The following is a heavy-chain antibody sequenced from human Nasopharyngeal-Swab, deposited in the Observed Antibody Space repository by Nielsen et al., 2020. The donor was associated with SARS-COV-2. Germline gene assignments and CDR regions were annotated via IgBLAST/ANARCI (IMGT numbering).Heavy chain of an antibody. CDR1: GGSISSYD. V-gene: IGHV4-59*01. CDR2: IYYSGST. J-gene: IGHJ6*02. CDR3: TGGREVFTYYYYGMDV. D-gene: IGHD5-24*01. Sequence: SETLSLTCTLSGGSISSYDWSWIRQSPGKGLEGIGYIYYSGSTNYNPSLKSRVTISVDTSKNKFSLKLSSVTAADTAVYYCTGGREVFTYYYYGMDVWGQGTSVSVSS.